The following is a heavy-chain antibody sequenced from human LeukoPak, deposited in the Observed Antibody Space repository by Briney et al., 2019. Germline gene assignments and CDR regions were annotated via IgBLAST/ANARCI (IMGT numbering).Heavy chain of an antibody. D-gene: IGHD5-24*01. CDR3: ARERDGYNYGGFDY. V-gene: IGHV4-39*07. J-gene: IGHJ4*02. CDR1: GGSISSSSYY. CDR2: IYYSGST. Sequence: SETLSLTCTVSGGSISSSSYYWGWIRQPPGKGLEWIGSIYYSGSTYYNPSLKSRVTISVDTSKNQFSLNLSSVTAADTAVYYCARERDGYNYGGFDYWGQGTLVTVSS.